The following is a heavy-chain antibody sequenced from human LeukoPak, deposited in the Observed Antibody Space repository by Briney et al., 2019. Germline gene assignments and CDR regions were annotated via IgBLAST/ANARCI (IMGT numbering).Heavy chain of an antibody. V-gene: IGHV3-23*01. Sequence: GGSLRLSCVASGFSFSYHGMNWVRLAPGKGLEWVSGVSPPGGGTYYADSVKGRFAISRDDSRNTLSLQMNSLRVEDTAVYYCARDLAWGAFDYWGQGILVAVSS. CDR1: GFSFSYHG. CDR2: VSPPGGGT. CDR3: ARDLAWGAFDY. J-gene: IGHJ4*02. D-gene: IGHD7-27*01.